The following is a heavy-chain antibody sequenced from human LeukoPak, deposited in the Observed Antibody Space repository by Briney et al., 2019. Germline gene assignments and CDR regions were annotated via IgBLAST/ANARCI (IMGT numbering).Heavy chain of an antibody. Sequence: GASVKVSCKASGYTFTSYGISWVRQAPGQGLEWMGWISAYNGNTNYAQKPQGRVTMTTDTSTSTAYMELRSLRSDDTAVYYCARSGPLKRSTVTTRRGNYFDYWGQGTLVTVSS. D-gene: IGHD4-17*01. V-gene: IGHV1-18*04. J-gene: IGHJ4*02. CDR1: GYTFTSYG. CDR3: ARSGPLKRSTVTTRRGNYFDY. CDR2: ISAYNGNT.